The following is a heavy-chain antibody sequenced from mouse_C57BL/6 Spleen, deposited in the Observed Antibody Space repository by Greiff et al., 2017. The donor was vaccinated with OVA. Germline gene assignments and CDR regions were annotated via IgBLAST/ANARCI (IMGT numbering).Heavy chain of an antibody. CDR1: GYTFTSYW. V-gene: IGHV1-50*01. CDR3: ARRVTTGYFDV. J-gene: IGHJ1*03. D-gene: IGHD2-3*01. Sequence: QVQLQQPGAELVKPGASVKLSCKASGYTFTSYWMQWVKQRPGQGLEWIGEIDPSDSYTNYNQKFKGKATLTVDTSSSTAYMQLSSLTSEDAAVYYCARRVTTGYFDVWGTGTTVTVSS. CDR2: IDPSDSYT.